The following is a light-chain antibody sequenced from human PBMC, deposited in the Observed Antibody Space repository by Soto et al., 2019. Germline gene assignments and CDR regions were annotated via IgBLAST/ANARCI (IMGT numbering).Light chain of an antibody. V-gene: IGKV3-20*01. CDR3: QQYGSSPPT. Sequence: EIVLTQSPGTLSLSPGESATLSCRASRGVTNSYLAWYQRKPGQAPRLLIYGTSYRATDIPRRFSGSGSGTDFTLTISRLEPEDLAEYDCQQYGSSPPTFSQGTKVESK. CDR1: RGVTNSY. J-gene: IGKJ1*01. CDR2: GTS.